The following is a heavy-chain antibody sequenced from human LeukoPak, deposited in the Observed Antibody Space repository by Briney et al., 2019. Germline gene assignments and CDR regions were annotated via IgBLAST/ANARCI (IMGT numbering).Heavy chain of an antibody. CDR1: GFTFDDYA. D-gene: IGHD6-13*01. J-gene: IGHJ4*02. CDR2: ISWNSGSI. Sequence: GRSLRLSCAASGFTFDDYAMHWVRQVPGKGLEWVSGISWNSGSIGYADSVKGRFTISRDNAKNSLYLQMNSLRAEDTALYYCAKVFYRYSSSWYSFDYWGQETRVTVS. CDR3: AKVFYRYSSSWYSFDY. V-gene: IGHV3-9*01.